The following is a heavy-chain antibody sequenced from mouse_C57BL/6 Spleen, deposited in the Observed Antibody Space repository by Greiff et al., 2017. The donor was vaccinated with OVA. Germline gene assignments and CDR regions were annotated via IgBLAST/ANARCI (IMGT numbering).Heavy chain of an antibody. D-gene: IGHD1-1*01. Sequence: EVKLQESGPGLVKPSQSLSLSCSVSGYSITSGYYWYWIRPFPGNILEWMGFISYDGSNNYNPSLKNRISITRDTSKNQFYLKWNSVNTEDTATYYDARDEGYYSGSSYVWVAYWGQGTLVTVSA. CDR2: ISYDGSN. CDR3: ARDEGYYSGSSYVWVAY. CDR1: GYSITSGYY. V-gene: IGHV3-6*01. J-gene: IGHJ3*01.